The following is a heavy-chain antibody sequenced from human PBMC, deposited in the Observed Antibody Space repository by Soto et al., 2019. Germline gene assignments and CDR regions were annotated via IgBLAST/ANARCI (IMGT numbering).Heavy chain of an antibody. J-gene: IGHJ6*02. CDR1: GFIFSKYG. CDR3: ATILELRDYYYYVMDV. D-gene: IGHD1-26*01. V-gene: IGHV3-30*03. Sequence: PGGSLRLSCAASGFIFSKYGMHWVRQAPGKGLEWVAVISYDGSNKYYAESVKGRFTISRDNAKNSLYLQMNSLRDEDTAVYYCATILELRDYYYYVMDVWGQGTTVTVSS. CDR2: ISYDGSNK.